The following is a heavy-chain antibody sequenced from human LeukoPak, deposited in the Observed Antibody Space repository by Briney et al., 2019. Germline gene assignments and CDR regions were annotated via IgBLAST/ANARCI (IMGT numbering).Heavy chain of an antibody. Sequence: VASVKVSCKASGYSFTSYGLSWVRQAPGQGLEWMGWISIYNGNTNYTQKLQGRLTMTRDTSTSTAYMELRGLKSDDTAIYYCARELYASGLGDYWGQGTLVTVSS. D-gene: IGHD3-10*01. CDR1: GYSFTSYG. CDR3: ARELYASGLGDY. V-gene: IGHV1-18*01. J-gene: IGHJ4*02. CDR2: ISIYNGNT.